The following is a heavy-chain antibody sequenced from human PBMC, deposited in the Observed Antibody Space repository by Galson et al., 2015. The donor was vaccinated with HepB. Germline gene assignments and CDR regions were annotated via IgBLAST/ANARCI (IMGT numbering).Heavy chain of an antibody. CDR3: ARGSGSGSYYY. CDR1: GGSFSGYY. CDR2: INHSGST. D-gene: IGHD1-26*01. V-gene: IGHV4-34*01. Sequence: LSLTCAVYGGSFSGYYWSWIRQPLPWGLEWIGEINHSGSTNYNPSLKSRVTISVDTSKNQFSLKLSSVTAADTAVYYCARGSGSGSYYYWGQGTLVTVSS. J-gene: IGHJ4*02.